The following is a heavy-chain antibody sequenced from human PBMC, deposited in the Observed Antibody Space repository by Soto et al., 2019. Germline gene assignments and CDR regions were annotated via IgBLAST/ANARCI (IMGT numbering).Heavy chain of an antibody. Sequence: SETLSLTCAVYGGSFSGYYWSWIRQPPGKGLEWIGEINHSGSTNYNPSLKSRVTISVDTSKNQFSLKLSSVTAADTAVYYCARVFSPPRQPLNPYYYYGMDVWGQGTTVTVSS. V-gene: IGHV4-34*01. CDR2: INHSGST. D-gene: IGHD3-9*01. CDR3: ARVFSPPRQPLNPYYYYGMDV. J-gene: IGHJ6*02. CDR1: GGSFSGYY.